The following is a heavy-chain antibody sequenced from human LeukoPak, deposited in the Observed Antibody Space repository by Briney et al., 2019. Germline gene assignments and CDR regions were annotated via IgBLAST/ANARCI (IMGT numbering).Heavy chain of an antibody. CDR1: GFTFASYA. V-gene: IGHV3-23*01. J-gene: IGHJ4*02. CDR2: ISGNGGST. Sequence: GGSLRLSCPASGFTFASYAMSWVRQAPGKGLEWVSAISGNGGSTYYADSVKGRFSISRDNSKNTLYLQMNSLRAEDTALYYCAKAPLVGIAAAGGAFFYWGQGTLVTVSS. D-gene: IGHD6-13*01. CDR3: AKAPLVGIAAAGGAFFY.